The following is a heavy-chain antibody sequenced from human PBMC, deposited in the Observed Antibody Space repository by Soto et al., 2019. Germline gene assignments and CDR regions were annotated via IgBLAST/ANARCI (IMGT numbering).Heavy chain of an antibody. J-gene: IGHJ5*02. CDR3: ARHPERIAQIGWFDP. CDR1: GFTFSSYI. CDR2: ISSSSSTI. Sequence: SLRLSCAASGFTFSSYIINWVRQAPGKGLEWVSYISSSSSTIYYADSVKGRFTISRDNAKNSLYLQMNSLRAEDTAVYYCARHPERIAQIGWFDPWGQG. D-gene: IGHD6-13*01. V-gene: IGHV3-48*01.